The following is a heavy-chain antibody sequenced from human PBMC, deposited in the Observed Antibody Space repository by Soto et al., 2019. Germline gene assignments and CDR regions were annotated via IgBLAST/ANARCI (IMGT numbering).Heavy chain of an antibody. CDR1: GFTFSDHY. J-gene: IGHJ4*02. CDR2: IRKKVNSYTT. CDR3: ARTSSTYYFDY. D-gene: IGHD6-13*01. Sequence: PGGSLRLSCAASGFTFSDHYMDWVRQAPGKGLEWVGRIRKKVNSYTTEYAASVKGRFTISRDDSKNSLYLQMNSLKTEDTAVYYCARTSSTYYFDYWGQGTLVTVSS. V-gene: IGHV3-72*01.